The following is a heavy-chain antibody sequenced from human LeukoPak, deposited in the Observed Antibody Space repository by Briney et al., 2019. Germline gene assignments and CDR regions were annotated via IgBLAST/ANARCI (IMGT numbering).Heavy chain of an antibody. CDR3: AREETVTTPGYYYYMDV. CDR1: GFTFSSYS. V-gene: IGHV3-48*01. D-gene: IGHD4-17*01. J-gene: IGHJ6*03. CDR2: ISSSSSSTI. Sequence: GGSLRLSCAASGFTFSSYSMNWVRQAPGKGLEWVSYISSSSSSTIYYADSVKGRFTISRDNAKNSLYLQMNSLRAEDTAVYYCAREETVTTPGYYYYMDVWGKGTTVTVSS.